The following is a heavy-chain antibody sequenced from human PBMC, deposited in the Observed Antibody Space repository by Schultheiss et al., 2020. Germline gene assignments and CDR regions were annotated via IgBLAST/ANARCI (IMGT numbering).Heavy chain of an antibody. CDR3: ARDLGQLDY. V-gene: IGHV3-33*01. CDR1: GFTFSNYG. Sequence: GGSLRLSCAASGFTFSNYGMHWVRQAPGKGLEWVAIIWYDGSNKNYADSVKGRFTMSRDNSKHTLYLQMNSLRAEDTAVYYCARDLGQLDYWGQGTLVTVSS. J-gene: IGHJ4*02. CDR2: IWYDGSNK.